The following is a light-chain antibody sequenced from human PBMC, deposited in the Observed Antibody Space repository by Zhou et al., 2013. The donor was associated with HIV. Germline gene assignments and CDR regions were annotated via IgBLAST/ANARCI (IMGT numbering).Light chain of an antibody. V-gene: IGKV3-15*01. CDR1: QSIGSN. CDR3: QQYNNWSLT. J-gene: IGKJ4*01. CDR2: GAS. Sequence: EILMTQSPATLSVSPGERATLSCRASQSIGSNLAWYQQRPGQAPRLLIYGASTRAAGIPARFSGSGSGTEFTLTISSMQSEDFAVYYCQQYNNWSLTFGGGTKVEIK.